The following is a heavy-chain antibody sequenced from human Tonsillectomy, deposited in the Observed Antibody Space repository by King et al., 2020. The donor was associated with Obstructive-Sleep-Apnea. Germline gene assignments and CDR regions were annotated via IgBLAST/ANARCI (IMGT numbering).Heavy chain of an antibody. CDR3: ARHSVARDCDSSGYYGHDGFDI. CDR1: GFTVSSNY. J-gene: IGHJ3*02. V-gene: IGHV3-53*04. D-gene: IGHD3-22*01. CDR2: IYSGGST. Sequence: VQLVESGGGLVQPGGSLRLSCAASGFTVSSNYMSWVRQAPGKGLEWVSVIYSGGSTYYADSVKGRFTISRHNSKNTLYLQMNSLRAEDTAVYYCARHSVARDCDSSGYYGHDGFDIWGQGSMVTVSS.